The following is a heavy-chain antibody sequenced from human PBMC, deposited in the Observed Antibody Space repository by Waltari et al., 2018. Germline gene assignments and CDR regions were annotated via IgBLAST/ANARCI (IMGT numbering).Heavy chain of an antibody. J-gene: IGHJ4*02. CDR3: ASGDSYYYDSSGYLFDY. CDR1: GFTFGDYA. D-gene: IGHD3-22*01. Sequence: EVQLVESGGGLVQPGRSLRLSCTASGFTFGDYAMSWFRQAPGQGLEWVGFIRSKAYGGTTEYAASVKGRFTISRDDSKSIAYLQMNSLKTEDTAVYYCASGDSYYYDSSGYLFDYWGQGTLVTVSS. V-gene: IGHV3-49*03. CDR2: IRSKAYGGTT.